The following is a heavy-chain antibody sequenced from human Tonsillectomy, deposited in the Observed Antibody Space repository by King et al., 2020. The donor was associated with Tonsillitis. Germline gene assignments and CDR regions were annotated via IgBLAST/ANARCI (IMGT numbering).Heavy chain of an antibody. D-gene: IGHD2-15*01. CDR3: ARCSPGGRVVSARPSDY. Sequence: VQLVESGGGLVQPGGSRRLSCAASGFTFSIYTMTWVRQAPGKGLEWVSAISGSRGSTYYAHSVKDRFTISRDNSRTTLYLQMNSLRAEDTAVYYCARCSPGGRVVSARPSDYWGKGTLVTVSS. CDR1: GFTFSIYT. CDR2: ISGSRGST. J-gene: IGHJ4*02. V-gene: IGHV3-23*04.